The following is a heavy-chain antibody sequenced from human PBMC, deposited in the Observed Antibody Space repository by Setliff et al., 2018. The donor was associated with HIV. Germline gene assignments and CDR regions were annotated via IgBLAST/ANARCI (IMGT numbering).Heavy chain of an antibody. Sequence: ASVKVSCKAYGYTFIDYGFCWVRQAPGQGLEWMGWINPYNGKRNYAQSLQGRVTMTTDTSTSTAYMELRSLRSDDTAVYYCARVWEWNYDLGYWGQGTLVTVSS. CDR1: GYTFIDYG. D-gene: IGHD1-7*01. V-gene: IGHV1-18*01. CDR2: INPYNGKR. CDR3: ARVWEWNYDLGY. J-gene: IGHJ4*02.